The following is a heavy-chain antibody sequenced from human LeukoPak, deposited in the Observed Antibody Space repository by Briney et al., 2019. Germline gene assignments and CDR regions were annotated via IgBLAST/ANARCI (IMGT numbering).Heavy chain of an antibody. CDR2: TNPNSGGT. V-gene: IGHV1-2*02. J-gene: IGHJ4*02. CDR3: AREVSPRSFEY. Sequence: GASVKVSCKASGYTFTDYYIHWVRQAPGQGLEWVGWTNPNSGGTNYAQKFQDRVTMTRDTSITTAYMELSRLTSDDTAVYHCAREVSPRSFEYWGQGTLVNVSS. CDR1: GYTFTDYY.